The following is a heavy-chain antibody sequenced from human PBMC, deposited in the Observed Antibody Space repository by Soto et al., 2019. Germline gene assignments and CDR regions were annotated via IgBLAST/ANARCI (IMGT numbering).Heavy chain of an antibody. V-gene: IGHV3-33*01. CDR2: IWYDGSNK. CDR1: GFTFSSYG. J-gene: IGHJ4*02. CDR3: ARGLTYSNDTSGPVACFDN. D-gene: IGHD3-22*01. Sequence: GGSLRLSCAASGFTFSSYGMHWVRQAPGQGLEWVAVIWYDGSNKYYTDSVKGRFIISRDNSRNTLYLQMNTLRAEDTSVYFCARGLTYSNDTSGPVACFDNWGLGTLVTVSS.